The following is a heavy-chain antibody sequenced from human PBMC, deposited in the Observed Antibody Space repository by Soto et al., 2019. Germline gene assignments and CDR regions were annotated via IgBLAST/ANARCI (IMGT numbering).Heavy chain of an antibody. CDR3: AKSPGMYYYDSSGYYHYDY. J-gene: IGHJ4*02. CDR2: ISGSGVST. CDR1: GFTFIGYA. V-gene: IGHV3-23*01. D-gene: IGHD3-22*01. Sequence: GGSLRLSCAASGFTFIGYAVSWVRQAQGKGLEWVSAISGSGVSTYYADSVKGRFTISRDNSKNTLYLQMNSLRAEDTAVYYCAKSPGMYYYDSSGYYHYDYWGQGTLVTVSS.